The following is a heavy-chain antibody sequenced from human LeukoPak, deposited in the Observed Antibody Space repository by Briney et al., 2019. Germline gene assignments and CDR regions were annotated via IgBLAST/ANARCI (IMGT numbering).Heavy chain of an antibody. CDR1: GYTFTGYY. J-gene: IGHJ3*02. D-gene: IGHD3-22*01. CDR2: INPDSGGT. V-gene: IGHV1-2*02. Sequence: ASVKVSCKASGYTFTGYYMHWVRQAPGQGLEWMGWINPDSGGTNYAQKFQGRVTMTRDTSISTAYMELSRLRSDDTAVYYCASEAYDSSGYYPLGAFDIWGQGTMVTVSS. CDR3: ASEAYDSSGYYPLGAFDI.